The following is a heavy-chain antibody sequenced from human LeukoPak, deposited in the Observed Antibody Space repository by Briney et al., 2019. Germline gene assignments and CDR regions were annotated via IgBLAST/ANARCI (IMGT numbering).Heavy chain of an antibody. D-gene: IGHD3-16*02. CDR3: ASGNYDYVWGSYRVVDY. V-gene: IGHV1-69*13. CDR1: GGTFTSYA. Sequence: APVKVSCKASGGTFTSYAISWVRQAPGQGLEWMGGIIPIFGTANYPQKFQGRVTITADQSTSTAYMELSSLRSEDTAVYYCASGNYDYVWGSYRVVDYWGQGTLVTVS. J-gene: IGHJ4*02. CDR2: IIPIFGTA.